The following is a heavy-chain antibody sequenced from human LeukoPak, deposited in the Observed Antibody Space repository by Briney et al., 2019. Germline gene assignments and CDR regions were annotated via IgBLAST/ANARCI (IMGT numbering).Heavy chain of an antibody. D-gene: IGHD2-2*01. J-gene: IGHJ4*02. V-gene: IGHV1-2*06. CDR1: GYTFTGYY. CDR2: INPNSGGT. Sequence: ASVKVSCKASGYTFTGYYMHWVRQAPGQGLEWMGRINPNSGGTNYAQKFQGGVTMTRDTSISTAYMELSRLRSDDTAVYYCASIVVVPAAMLTGDYWGQGTLVTVPS. CDR3: ASIVVVPAAMLTGDY.